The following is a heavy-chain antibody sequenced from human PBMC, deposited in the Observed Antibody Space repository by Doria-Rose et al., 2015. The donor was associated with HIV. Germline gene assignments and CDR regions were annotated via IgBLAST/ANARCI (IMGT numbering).Heavy chain of an antibody. D-gene: IGHD3-10*01. V-gene: IGHV3-21*01. J-gene: IGHJ4*02. CDR2: ISSTSAYI. Sequence: EVQLLESGGGLVRPGGSLRLSCATSGFTFSSHRINWVRQAPGNGLEWASSISSTSAYINYADSVRGRFTISRDNARNSLYLQMDSLRAEDTAIYYCATGVTLDYWGQGTLVTVSS. CDR1: GFTFSSHR. CDR3: ATGVTLDY.